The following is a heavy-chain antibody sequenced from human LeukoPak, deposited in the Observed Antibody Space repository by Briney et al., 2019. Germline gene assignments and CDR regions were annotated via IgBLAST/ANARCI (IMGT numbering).Heavy chain of an antibody. CDR2: IYYSGST. CDR1: GGSISSGGYY. Sequence: SETLSLTCTVSGGSISSGGYYWSWICQHPGKGLEWIGYIYYSGSTYYNPSLKSRVTISVDTSKNQFSLKLSSVTAADTAVYYCAREDYYDTHAFDIWGQGTMVTVSS. J-gene: IGHJ3*02. CDR3: AREDYYDTHAFDI. D-gene: IGHD3-22*01. V-gene: IGHV4-31*03.